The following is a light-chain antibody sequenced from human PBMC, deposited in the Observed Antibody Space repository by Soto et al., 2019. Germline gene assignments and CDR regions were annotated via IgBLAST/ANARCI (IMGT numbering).Light chain of an antibody. J-gene: IGKJ4*01. V-gene: IGKV2-28*01. Sequence: DIVMTQSPLSLPVTPGEPASISCRSSQSLLHSNGYNYLDWYLQKPGQSPQLLIFLGSNRASGVPDRCSGSGSCTDFTLKISRVEAEDVGVYYCMQALQTPLTFGGGTKVEIK. CDR2: LGS. CDR3: MQALQTPLT. CDR1: QSLLHSNGYNY.